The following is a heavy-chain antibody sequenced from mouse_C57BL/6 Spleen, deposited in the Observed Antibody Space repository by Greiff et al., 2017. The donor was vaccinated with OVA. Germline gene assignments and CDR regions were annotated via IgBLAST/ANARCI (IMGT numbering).Heavy chain of an antibody. Sequence: VQLQQSGAELARPGASVKLSCKASGYTFTSYGISWVKQRTGQGLEWIGEIYPSSGNTYYNEKFKGKATLTADKSSSTAYMELRSLTSEDSAVYVCASWYDEGTWFAYWGQGTLVTVSA. CDR2: IYPSSGNT. CDR3: ASWYDEGTWFAY. CDR1: GYTFTSYG. V-gene: IGHV1-81*01. J-gene: IGHJ3*01. D-gene: IGHD2-14*01.